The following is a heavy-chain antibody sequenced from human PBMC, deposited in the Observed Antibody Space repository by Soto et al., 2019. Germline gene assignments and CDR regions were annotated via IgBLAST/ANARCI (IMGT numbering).Heavy chain of an antibody. V-gene: IGHV3-21*01. CDR2: INSRSSSI. D-gene: IGHD3-10*01. J-gene: IGHJ4*02. CDR1: GFTFSSYS. CDR3: ARNPSGDY. Sequence: EVQLVESGGGLVKPGGSLRLSCAASGFTFSSYSMTWVRQAPGKGLEWVSSINSRSSSIYYVDSVKGRFTISRDNAKNSLYLQMNSLRAEDTAVYYCARNPSGDYWGQGTLVTVSS.